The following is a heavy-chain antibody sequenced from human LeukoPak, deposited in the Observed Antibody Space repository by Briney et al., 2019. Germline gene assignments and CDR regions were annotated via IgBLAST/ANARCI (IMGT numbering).Heavy chain of an antibody. J-gene: IGHJ4*02. Sequence: SETLSLTCTVSGGSISSYYWSWIRQPPGKGLEWIGYIYYSGSTNYNPSLKSRVTISVDTSKNQFSLKLSSVTAADTAVYYCARERALLWFGELFGYWGQGTLVTVSS. CDR3: ARERALLWFGELFGY. V-gene: IGHV4-59*12. CDR1: GGSISSYY. D-gene: IGHD3-10*01. CDR2: IYYSGST.